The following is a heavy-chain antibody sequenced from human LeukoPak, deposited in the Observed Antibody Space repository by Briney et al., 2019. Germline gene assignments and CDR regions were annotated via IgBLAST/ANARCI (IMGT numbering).Heavy chain of an antibody. D-gene: IGHD2-15*01. J-gene: IGHJ4*02. V-gene: IGHV4-59*01. CDR3: ATRSTGVAATFDS. CDR1: GGSISSYY. CDR2: ISYSGNT. Sequence: PSETLSLTCSVSGGSISSYYWSWIRQPPGKGLEWIGYISYSGNTNYNPSLKSRVTISVDTSKNQSSLKLSSVTAPDTAVYYCATRSTGVAATFDSWGQGALVTVSS.